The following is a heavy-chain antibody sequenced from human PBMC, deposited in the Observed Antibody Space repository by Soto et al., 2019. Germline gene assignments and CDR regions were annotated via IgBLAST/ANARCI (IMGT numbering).Heavy chain of an antibody. J-gene: IGHJ5*02. V-gene: IGHV1-69*13. CDR2: IIPIFGTA. D-gene: IGHD3-22*01. CDR3: ARGWDYYDSSGLLTWFDP. Sequence: SVKVSCKASGGTFSDYGFSWVRQAPGQGLEWMGGIIPIFGTANYAQQFQGRVTITADESTSTAYMELSSLRSEDTAVYYCARGWDYYDSSGLLTWFDPWGQGTLVTVSS. CDR1: GGTFSDYG.